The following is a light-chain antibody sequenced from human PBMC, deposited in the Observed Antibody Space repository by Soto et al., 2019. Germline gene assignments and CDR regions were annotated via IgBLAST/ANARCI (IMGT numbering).Light chain of an antibody. CDR2: YKSDSDK. Sequence: QPVLTQPSSLSASPGGSASLPCTLSSGINVGTYRIYWYQQKPGSPPQYLLRYKSDSDKQQGYGVPSRFSGSKDVSANVGILLIAGLQYEDESDYYCMIWYASSCVFGGGTKVTVL. J-gene: IGLJ3*02. V-gene: IGLV5-45*03. CDR3: MIWYASSCV. CDR1: SGINVGTYR.